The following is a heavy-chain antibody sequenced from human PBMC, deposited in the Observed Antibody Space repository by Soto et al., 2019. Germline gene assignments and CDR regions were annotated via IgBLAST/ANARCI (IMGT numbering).Heavy chain of an antibody. CDR3: ARSILIGGEAVADAFDI. CDR2: ISAYNGKT. D-gene: IGHD3-16*01. J-gene: IGHJ3*02. CDR1: GYTFTSYG. V-gene: IGHV1-18*01. Sequence: QVQLVQSGAEVKKPGASVKVSCKASGYTFTSYGISWVRQPPGQGLEWMGWISAYNGKTNYGQKLQGRVTMTTDTATSTAYMELRSVRSDDTAVYYCARSILIGGEAVADAFDIWGQGTMVTVSS.